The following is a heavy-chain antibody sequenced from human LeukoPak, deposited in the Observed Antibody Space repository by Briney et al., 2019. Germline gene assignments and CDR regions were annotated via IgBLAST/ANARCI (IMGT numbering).Heavy chain of an antibody. CDR2: IYSSETT. J-gene: IGHJ3*02. V-gene: IGHV4-4*08. CDR3: ARRNDFDI. CDR1: GGSISSYF. Sequence: MASETLPLTCTVSGGSISSYFWSWIRQPPGKGLEWIGYIYSSETTEYKPSLKSRVTISADTSKNQFSLKLTSVTAADTAIYYCARRNDFDIWGQGTMVTVSS.